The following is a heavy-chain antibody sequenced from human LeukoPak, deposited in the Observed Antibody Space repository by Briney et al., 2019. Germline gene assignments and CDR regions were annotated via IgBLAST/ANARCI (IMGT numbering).Heavy chain of an antibody. CDR2: IYYSGST. CDR3: ARYRRTYYYDSSGYWFDY. D-gene: IGHD3-22*01. V-gene: IGHV4-59*08. J-gene: IGHJ4*02. Sequence: SKTLSLTCTVSGGSISSYYWSWIRQPPGKGLEWIGYIYYSGSTNYNPSLKSRVTISVDTSKNQFSLKLSSVTAAGTAVYYCARYRRTYYYDSSGYWFDYWGQGTLVTVSS. CDR1: GGSISSYY.